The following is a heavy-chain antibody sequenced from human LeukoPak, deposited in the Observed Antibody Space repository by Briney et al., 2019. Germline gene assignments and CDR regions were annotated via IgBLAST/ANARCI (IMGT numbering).Heavy chain of an antibody. J-gene: IGHJ6*02. Sequence: GGSLRLSCAASGFTFSSYSMNWVRQAPGKGLEWVSSISSSSSYICYADTVKGRFTISRDNAKNSLYLQMNSLRAEDTAVYYCARQFAIFGVVIHYYGMDVWGQGTTVTVSS. CDR3: ARQFAIFGVVIHYYGMDV. CDR1: GFTFSSYS. CDR2: ISSSSSYI. D-gene: IGHD3-3*01. V-gene: IGHV3-21*01.